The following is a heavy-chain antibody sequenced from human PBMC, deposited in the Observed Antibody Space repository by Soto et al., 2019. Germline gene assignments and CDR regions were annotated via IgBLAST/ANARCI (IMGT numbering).Heavy chain of an antibody. CDR3: AQYSFPSPAGY. CDR1: GFTFSGSV. D-gene: IGHD1-26*01. CDR2: IRGKSNRYAT. Sequence: GGSLRLSCAASGFTFSGSVMHWVRQASGKGLEWVGRIRGKSNRYATEYAASVKGRFTISRDDSKNTAYLQMNSLETEDTAVYYCAQYSFPSPAGYWGQGTLVTVSS. J-gene: IGHJ4*02. V-gene: IGHV3-73*01.